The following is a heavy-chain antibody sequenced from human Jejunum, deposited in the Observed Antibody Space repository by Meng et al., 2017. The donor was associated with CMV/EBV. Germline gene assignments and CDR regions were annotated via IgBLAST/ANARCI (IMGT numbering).Heavy chain of an antibody. D-gene: IGHD3-9*01. CDR2: INEDGSEK. V-gene: IGHV3-7*01. CDR1: FSFSSYW. J-gene: IGHJ4*02. Sequence: FSFSSYWMSGVRQAPGKGREWVAKINEDGSEKYYVDSVRGRFTISRDKAKNSLYLQMNSLRAEDTAVYYCARYYDVSTGYLHYFDYWGQGTLVTVSS. CDR3: ARYYDVSTGYLHYFDY.